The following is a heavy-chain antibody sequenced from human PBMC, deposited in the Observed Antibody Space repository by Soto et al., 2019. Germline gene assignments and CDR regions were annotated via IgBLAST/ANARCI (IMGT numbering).Heavy chain of an antibody. CDR1: GFTFSSYA. Sequence: QVQLVESGGGVVQPGRSLRLSCAASGFTFSSYAMHWVRQAPGKGLEWVAVISYDGSNKYYADSMKGRFTISRDNSKNTLYLQMNSLRAEDTAVYYCARGGYYDILTVAFDIWGQGTMVTVSS. CDR3: ARGGYYDILTVAFDI. CDR2: ISYDGSNK. V-gene: IGHV3-30-3*01. D-gene: IGHD3-9*01. J-gene: IGHJ3*02.